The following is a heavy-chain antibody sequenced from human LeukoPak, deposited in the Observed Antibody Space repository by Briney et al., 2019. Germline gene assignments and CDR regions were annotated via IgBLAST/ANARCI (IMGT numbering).Heavy chain of an antibody. D-gene: IGHD6-19*01. V-gene: IGHV4-34*01. Sequence: ASETLSLTCAVYGGSFSGDYWNWIRQPPGKGLEWIGEINHSGSTNSNPSLKSRVTISVDRSKNRFSLKLSSVTAADTAVYYCARRPRYSSGWYYFDSWGQGTLVTVSS. CDR1: GGSFSGDY. J-gene: IGHJ4*02. CDR2: INHSGST. CDR3: ARRPRYSSGWYYFDS.